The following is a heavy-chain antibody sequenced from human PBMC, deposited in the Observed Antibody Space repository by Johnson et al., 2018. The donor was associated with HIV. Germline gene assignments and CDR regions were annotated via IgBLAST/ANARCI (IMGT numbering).Heavy chain of an antibody. CDR2: ISYDGGNK. D-gene: IGHD5-24*01. CDR3: AREFVGYNGFDI. Sequence: QMQLVESGGGVVQPGKSLRLSCAASGFIFSGFGLHWVRQAPGKGLEWVASISYDGGNKYYADSVRGRITISRDNSKNILYLQMNSLRPEDTAVYYCAREFVGYNGFDIWGQGTMVTVSS. J-gene: IGHJ3*02. V-gene: IGHV3-30*03. CDR1: GFIFSGFG.